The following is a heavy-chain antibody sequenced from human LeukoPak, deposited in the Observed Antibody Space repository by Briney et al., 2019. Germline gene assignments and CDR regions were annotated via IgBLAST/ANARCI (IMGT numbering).Heavy chain of an antibody. D-gene: IGHD5-12*01. CDR1: GFTVSSNY. Sequence: PGGSLRLSCAASGFTVSSNYMSWVRQAPGKGLDWVSLLYTERTTYYADSVKGGFTVSRDKCRNMLYLQMHRLRAEETPVYYCARDRYSGYPLCYWGQGTLGTVSS. CDR2: LYTERTT. V-gene: IGHV3-66*01. J-gene: IGHJ4*02. CDR3: ARDRYSGYPLCY.